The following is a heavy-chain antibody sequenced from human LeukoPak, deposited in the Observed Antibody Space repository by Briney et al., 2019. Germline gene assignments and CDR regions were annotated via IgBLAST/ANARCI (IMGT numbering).Heavy chain of an antibody. J-gene: IGHJ4*02. CDR3: ARDLIPSSCWYLRRAFDY. V-gene: IGHV1-3*01. D-gene: IGHD6-19*01. CDR2: INAGNGNT. CDR1: GYTFTSYA. Sequence: ASVKVSCKASGYTFTSYAMHWVRQAPGQRLEWMGWINAGNGNTKYSQKFQGRVTITRDTSASTAYMELSSLRSEDTAVYYCARDLIPSSCWYLRRAFDYWGQGTLVTVSS.